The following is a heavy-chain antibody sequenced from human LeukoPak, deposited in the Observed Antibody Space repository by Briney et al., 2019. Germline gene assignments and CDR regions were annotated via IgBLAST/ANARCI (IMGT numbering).Heavy chain of an antibody. J-gene: IGHJ5*02. CDR2: IGGDGGST. D-gene: IGHD1-1*01. CDR1: GFTFDDYA. Sequence: GGSMRLSRAADGFTFDDYAMHWVRQAPGKGLEWVSLIGGDGGSTYYADSVKGRFTISRDNSKNSLYLQMNSLRTEDTALYYCAKEAKNWNYNWFDPWGQGTLVTVSS. CDR3: AKEAKNWNYNWFDP. V-gene: IGHV3-43*02.